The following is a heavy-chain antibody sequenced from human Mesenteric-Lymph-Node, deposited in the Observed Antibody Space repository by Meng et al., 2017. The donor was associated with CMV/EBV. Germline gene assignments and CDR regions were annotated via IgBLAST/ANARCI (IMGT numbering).Heavy chain of an antibody. J-gene: IGHJ4*02. V-gene: IGHV3-53*01. CDR2: IYSDGTT. D-gene: IGHD3-10*01. CDR1: GFTVSSNY. CDR3: ARYYGAGSYFGDS. Sequence: GGSLRLSCAASGFTVSSNYMSWVRQAPGKGLEWVSVIYSDGTTYYADSVKGRFTISRDSSKNMVYLQMNSLRAEDTAVYYCARYYGAGSYFGDSWGQGTLVTVSS.